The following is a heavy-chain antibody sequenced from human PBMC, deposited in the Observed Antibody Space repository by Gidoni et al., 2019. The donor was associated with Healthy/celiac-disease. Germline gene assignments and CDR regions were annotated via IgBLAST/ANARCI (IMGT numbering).Heavy chain of an antibody. CDR2: ISGSGGST. D-gene: IGHD2-15*01. J-gene: IGHJ2*01. V-gene: IGHV3-23*01. Sequence: EVQLLESGGGLVQPGGSLRLSCAASGFTFSSYAMSWVRQAPGKGLEWVSAISGSGGSTYYADSVKGRFTISRDNSKNTLYLQMNSLRAEDTAVYYCAKSYLGYCSGGSCSHYRGYWYFDLWGRGTPVTVSS. CDR3: AKSYLGYCSGGSCSHYRGYWYFDL. CDR1: GFTFSSYA.